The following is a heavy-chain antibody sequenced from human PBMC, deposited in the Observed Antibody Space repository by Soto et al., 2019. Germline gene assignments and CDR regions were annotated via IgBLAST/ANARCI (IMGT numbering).Heavy chain of an antibody. D-gene: IGHD2-2*01. J-gene: IGHJ6*02. CDR1: GYTFTSYG. V-gene: IGHV1-18*04. Sequence: QVQLVQSGAEVKKPGASVKVSCKASGYTFTSYGISWVRQAPGQGLEWIGWISAYNGNTNYAQKLQGRVTMTTDTSTSTAYMVLRSLRSDDTAVYYCARADIVVVPDAMGDGYYYYGMDVWGQGTTVTVSS. CDR2: ISAYNGNT. CDR3: ARADIVVVPDAMGDGYYYYGMDV.